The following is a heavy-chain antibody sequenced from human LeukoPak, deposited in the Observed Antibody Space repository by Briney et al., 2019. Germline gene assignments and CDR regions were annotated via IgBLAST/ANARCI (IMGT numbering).Heavy chain of an antibody. CDR1: RFTFSSYG. V-gene: IGHV3-30*18. D-gene: IGHD5-18*01. CDR3: AKDLRWGYSYGYPLDY. CDR2: ISYDGSNK. J-gene: IGHJ4*02. Sequence: GGSLRLSCAASRFTFSSYGMHWVRQAPGKGLEWVAVISYDGSNKYYADSVKGRFTISRGNSKNTLYLQMNSLRAEDTAVYYCAKDLRWGYSYGYPLDYWGQGTLVTVSS.